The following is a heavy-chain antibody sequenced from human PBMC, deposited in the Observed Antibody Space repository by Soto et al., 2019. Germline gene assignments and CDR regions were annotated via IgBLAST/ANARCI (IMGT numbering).Heavy chain of an antibody. J-gene: IGHJ3*02. D-gene: IGHD3-16*02. Sequence: GGSLRLSCAASGFTFSDYYMSWIRQAPGKGLEWVSYISSSSGYTNYADSVKGRFTISRDNAKNSLYLQMNSLRAEDTAVYYCARDISLSAFDIWGQGTMVTVSS. CDR3: ARDISLSAFDI. CDR2: ISSSSGYT. V-gene: IGHV3-11*06. CDR1: GFTFSDYY.